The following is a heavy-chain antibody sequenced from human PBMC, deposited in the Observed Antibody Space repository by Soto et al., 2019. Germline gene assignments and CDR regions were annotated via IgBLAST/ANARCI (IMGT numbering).Heavy chain of an antibody. V-gene: IGHV5-51*01. Sequence: GESLKISCKGSGYSFTSYWIGWVRQMPGKGLEWMGIIYPGDSDTRYSPSFQGQVTISADKSISTAYLQWSSLKASDTAMYYCARHWGGTHYDFLTGQTPDYYYYGMDVWGQGTTVTVSS. CDR2: IYPGDSDT. D-gene: IGHD3-9*01. J-gene: IGHJ6*02. CDR3: ARHWGGTHYDFLTGQTPDYYYYGMDV. CDR1: GYSFTSYW.